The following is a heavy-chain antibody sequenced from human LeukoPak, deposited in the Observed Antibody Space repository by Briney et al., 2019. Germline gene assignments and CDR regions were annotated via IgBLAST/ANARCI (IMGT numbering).Heavy chain of an antibody. J-gene: IGHJ3*02. CDR3: ARDPSQVAADAFDI. Sequence: ASVKVSCKASGYTFTGYYMHWVRQAPGQGLEWMGWISAYNGNTNYAQKLQGRVTMTTDTSTSTAYMELRSLRSDDTAVYYCARDPSQVAADAFDIWGQGTMVTVSS. D-gene: IGHD2-15*01. CDR1: GYTFTGYY. V-gene: IGHV1-18*04. CDR2: ISAYNGNT.